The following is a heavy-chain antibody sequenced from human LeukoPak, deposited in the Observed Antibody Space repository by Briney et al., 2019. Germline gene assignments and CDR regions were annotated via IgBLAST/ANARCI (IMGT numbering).Heavy chain of an antibody. Sequence: PGGSLRLSCAASGFTFDDYAMHWVRQAPGKGLEWVSGISWNSGSIGYADSVKGRFTISRDNAKNSLYLQMNSLRAEDTALYYCAKDNGAVAGTLPYGMDVWGQGTTVTVSS. CDR3: AKDNGAVAGTLPYGMDV. D-gene: IGHD6-19*01. CDR1: GFTFDDYA. V-gene: IGHV3-9*01. J-gene: IGHJ6*02. CDR2: ISWNSGSI.